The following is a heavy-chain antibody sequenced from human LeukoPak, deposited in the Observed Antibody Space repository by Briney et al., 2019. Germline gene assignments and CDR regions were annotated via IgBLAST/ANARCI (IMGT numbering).Heavy chain of an antibody. CDR3: AKEEGIVGATPDY. J-gene: IGHJ4*02. Sequence: PGGSLGLSCAASGFTFSSYGMHWVRQAPGKGLEWVAFIRYDGSNKYYADSVKGRFTISRDDSKNTLYLQMNSLRAEDTAVYYCAKEEGIVGATPDYWGQGTLVTVSS. CDR2: IRYDGSNK. V-gene: IGHV3-30*02. D-gene: IGHD1-26*01. CDR1: GFTFSSYG.